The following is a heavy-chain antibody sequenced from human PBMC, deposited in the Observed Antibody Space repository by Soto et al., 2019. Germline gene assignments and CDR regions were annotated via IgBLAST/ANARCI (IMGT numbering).Heavy chain of an antibody. V-gene: IGHV3-33*01. Sequence: QVQLVESGGGVVQPGVSLRLSCPASGLRFNSFVMHWDRQAPGKGLEWVATIWYDETNNKYVDSVNARFTNSRDNSRSTLSPQSNSLRVEDSAVYYCARVFRVWSAFDNWGQGTQVTVS. J-gene: IGHJ4*02. CDR2: IWYDETNN. CDR1: GLRFNSFV. CDR3: ARVFRVWSAFDN. D-gene: IGHD3-16*01.